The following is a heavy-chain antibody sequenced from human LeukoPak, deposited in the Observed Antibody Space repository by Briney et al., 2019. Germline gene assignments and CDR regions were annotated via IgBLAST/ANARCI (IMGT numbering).Heavy chain of an antibody. CDR1: GYTFTSYG. D-gene: IGHD3-3*01. CDR2: ISAYNGNT. V-gene: IGHV1-18*01. Sequence: ASVKVSCKASGYTFTSYGISWVRQAPGQGLEWMGWISAYNGNTNHAQKLQGRVTMTTDTSTSTAYMELRSLRSDDTAVYYCARDALAGRFLEWLGGGFDAFDIWGQGTMVTVSS. CDR3: ARDALAGRFLEWLGGGFDAFDI. J-gene: IGHJ3*02.